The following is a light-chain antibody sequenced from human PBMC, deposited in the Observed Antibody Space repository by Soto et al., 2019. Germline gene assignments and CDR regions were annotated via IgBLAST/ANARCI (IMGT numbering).Light chain of an antibody. Sequence: QSVLTQPASVSGSPGQSISISCTGTSSDVGGYNFVSWYQQHPGKAPKLMIYEVSARPSGISNRFSGSKSGNTASLTISRLQAEDEADYYCSSYTTSSTLVFGGGTKLTVL. V-gene: IGLV2-14*01. CDR3: SSYTTSSTLV. CDR2: EVS. J-gene: IGLJ2*01. CDR1: SSDVGGYNF.